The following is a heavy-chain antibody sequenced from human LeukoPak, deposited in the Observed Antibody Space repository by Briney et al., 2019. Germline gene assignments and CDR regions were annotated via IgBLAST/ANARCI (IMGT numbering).Heavy chain of an antibody. Sequence: PGGSLRLSCAASGFTFSSYAMNWVRQAPGKGLEWVSGMSGSGVSPYYADSVKGRFTMSRDNSKNTMYLQMNSLRAEDTAVYYCEKXNSPYYYDSNGYSTFDYWGQGTLVTVSS. CDR1: GFTFSSYA. D-gene: IGHD3-22*01. CDR2: MSGSGVSP. CDR3: EKXNSPYYYDSNGYSTFDY. V-gene: IGHV3-23*01. J-gene: IGHJ4*02.